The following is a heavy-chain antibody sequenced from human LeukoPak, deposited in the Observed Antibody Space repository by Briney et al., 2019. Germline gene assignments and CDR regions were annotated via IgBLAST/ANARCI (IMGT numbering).Heavy chain of an antibody. D-gene: IGHD3-22*01. CDR3: ARDSFYDSSGYYYRRHVRRGAFDY. CDR1: GYTFTNYA. J-gene: IGHJ4*02. CDR2: INTNTGNP. V-gene: IGHV7-4-1*02. Sequence: ASVTVSCKASGYTFTNYAINWVRQAPGQGLEWMGWINTNTGNPTYVQGFTGRFVFSLDTSVSTAYLQISSLKAEDTAVYYCARDSFYDSSGYYYRRHVRRGAFDYWGQGTLVTVSS.